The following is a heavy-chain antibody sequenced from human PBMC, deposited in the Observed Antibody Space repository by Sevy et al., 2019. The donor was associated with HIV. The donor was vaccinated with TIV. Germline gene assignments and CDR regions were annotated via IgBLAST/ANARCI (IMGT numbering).Heavy chain of an antibody. CDR3: AKGPGILDDQHLTFDS. CDR1: GGSISGSSYY. V-gene: IGHV4-39*01. J-gene: IGHJ4*02. D-gene: IGHD6-13*01. CDR2: IFYSGST. Sequence: SETLSLTCTVSGGSISGSSYYWGWIRQPPGKGLEWIAMIFYSGSTYYNPSLKSRVTISVDTSKNQLSLKLSAVTAADTALYYCAKGPGILDDQHLTFDSWGQGTLVTVSS.